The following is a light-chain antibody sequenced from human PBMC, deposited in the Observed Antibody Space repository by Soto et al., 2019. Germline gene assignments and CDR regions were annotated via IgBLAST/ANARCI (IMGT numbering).Light chain of an antibody. CDR3: AAWDDSLTGPV. CDR1: SSNIGGNS. V-gene: IGLV1-51*01. Sequence: HSVLTQPPSVSVAPGQRVTISCSGSSSNIGGNSVSWYQQLPGTAPKLLIYDDDKRPSGIPDRFSGSKSGTSATLGITGFQTGDEADYYCAAWDDSLTGPVFGTGTKVTVX. CDR2: DDD. J-gene: IGLJ1*01.